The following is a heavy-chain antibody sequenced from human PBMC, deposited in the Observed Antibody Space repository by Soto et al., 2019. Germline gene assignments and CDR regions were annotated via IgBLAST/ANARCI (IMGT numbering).Heavy chain of an antibody. V-gene: IGHV1-69*13. Sequence: SVKVSCKASGGSFSSYAISWVRQAPGQGLEWMGGIIPLFGTPNYAQKIQGRVTMTADESTSTAYMELRSLRSDDTAVYYCARARDVLMVYGPALPSASGYYYYYGMDVWGQGTTVTVSS. CDR1: GGSFSSYA. CDR3: ARARDVLMVYGPALPSASGYYYYYGMDV. J-gene: IGHJ6*02. D-gene: IGHD2-8*01. CDR2: IIPLFGTP.